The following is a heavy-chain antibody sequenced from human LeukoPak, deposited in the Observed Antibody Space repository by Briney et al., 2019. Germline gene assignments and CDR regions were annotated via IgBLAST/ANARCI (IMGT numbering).Heavy chain of an antibody. J-gene: IGHJ1*01. CDR2: ISSSGGST. Sequence: GGSLRLSCAASGFTFSNYAMSWVRQAPGKGLEWVSGISSSGGSTYYADSVKGRFTISRDNSKNTLYLQMNSLRAEDTAVYYCAPGSDFWSTAGYFQHWGQGTLVTVSS. V-gene: IGHV3-23*01. CDR1: GFTFSNYA. CDR3: APGSDFWSTAGYFQH. D-gene: IGHD3-3*01.